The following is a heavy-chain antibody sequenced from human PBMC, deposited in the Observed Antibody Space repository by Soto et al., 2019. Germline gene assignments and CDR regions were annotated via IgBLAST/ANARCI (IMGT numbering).Heavy chain of an antibody. V-gene: IGHV1-18*04. Sequence: ASVKVSCKASGYTFTSYGISWVRQAPGQGLEWMGWISAYNGNTNYAQRLQGRVTMTTDTSTSTAYMELRSLRSDDTAVYYCAREVDHLAVAGTEDFDYWGQGTLVTVSP. D-gene: IGHD6-19*01. CDR1: GYTFTSYG. CDR2: ISAYNGNT. J-gene: IGHJ4*02. CDR3: AREVDHLAVAGTEDFDY.